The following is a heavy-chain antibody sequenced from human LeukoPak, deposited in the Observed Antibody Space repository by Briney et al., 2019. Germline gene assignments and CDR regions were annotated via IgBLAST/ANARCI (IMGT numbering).Heavy chain of an antibody. D-gene: IGHD2-2*01. Sequence: ASVKVSCKASGGTFSSYTFSWVRQAPGQGLEWMGRIIPILGIANYAQKFQGRVTITADKSTSTAYMELSSLRSEDTAVYYCARDSTMSRDCSSTSCRYYYYYYGMDVWGQGTTVTVSS. CDR2: IIPILGIA. CDR1: GGTFSSYT. J-gene: IGHJ6*02. V-gene: IGHV1-69*04. CDR3: ARDSTMSRDCSSTSCRYYYYYYGMDV.